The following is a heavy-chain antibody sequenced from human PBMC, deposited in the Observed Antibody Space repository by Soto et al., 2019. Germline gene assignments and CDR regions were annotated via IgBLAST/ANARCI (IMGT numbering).Heavy chain of an antibody. V-gene: IGHV5-10-1*01. D-gene: IGHD3-22*01. CDR3: ARQIYDSDTGPNFQYYFDS. Sequence: GQLKKNSCNVSEDSCVDHWSTWMRKKTGKGLEWMGRIDPSDSQTYYSPSFRGHVTISVTKSITTVFLQWSSLRASDTAMYYCARQIYDSDTGPNFQYYFDSWGQGTPVTGSS. CDR1: EDSCVDHW. CDR2: IDPSDSQT. J-gene: IGHJ4*02.